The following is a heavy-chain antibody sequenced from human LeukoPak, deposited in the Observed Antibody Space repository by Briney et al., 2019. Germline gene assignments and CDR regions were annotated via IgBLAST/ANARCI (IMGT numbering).Heavy chain of an antibody. D-gene: IGHD3-16*01. V-gene: IGHV3-7*01. Sequence: PGGSLRLSCAASGFTFSSYAMSWVRQAPGKGLEWVATIKADGSDKYYVNSVKGRFTISRDNAKNSLSLQMDSLRAEDTAVYYCARGGLWGGDYWGQGTLVTVSS. J-gene: IGHJ4*02. CDR2: IKADGSDK. CDR1: GFTFSSYA. CDR3: ARGGLWGGDY.